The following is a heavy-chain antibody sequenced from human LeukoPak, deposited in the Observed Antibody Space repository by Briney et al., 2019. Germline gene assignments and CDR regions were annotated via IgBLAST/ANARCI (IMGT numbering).Heavy chain of an antibody. CDR1: GGTFSIYA. Sequence: GASVTVSCKASGGTFSIYAISWVRQAPGQGLEWMGGIIPIFGTANHAQKFQGRVTITADESTSTAYMELSSLRSEDTAVYYCARAPGYCSGGSCYPTSPFFDYWGQGTLVTVSS. V-gene: IGHV1-69*13. CDR3: ARAPGYCSGGSCYPTSPFFDY. D-gene: IGHD2-15*01. CDR2: IIPIFGTA. J-gene: IGHJ4*02.